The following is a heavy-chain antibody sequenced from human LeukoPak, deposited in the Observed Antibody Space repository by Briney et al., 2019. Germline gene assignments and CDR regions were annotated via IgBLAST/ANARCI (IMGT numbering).Heavy chain of an antibody. J-gene: IGHJ5*02. CDR2: IYHSGTT. CDR1: GVAISRGGYA. Sequence: TSETLSLTCAVSGVAISRGGYAWNWIRQPPGKGLEWIAYIYHSGTTYYNPSLKSRATISVDTSKNQFSLKLSSVTAADTAVYYCVRGRYSSGWFKDKNWFDPWGQGIPVTVSS. CDR3: VRGRYSSGWFKDKNWFDP. D-gene: IGHD6-19*01. V-gene: IGHV4-30-4*07.